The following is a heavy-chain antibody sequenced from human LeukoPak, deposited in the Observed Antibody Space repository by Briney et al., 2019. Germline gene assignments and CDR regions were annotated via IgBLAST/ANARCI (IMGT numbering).Heavy chain of an antibody. V-gene: IGHV1-18*01. CDR2: VSAYNGNT. CDR3: ARMFGDWPLFYFDY. J-gene: IGHJ4*02. CDR1: GYFFNGYY. D-gene: IGHD2-21*02. Sequence: GASVKVSCKASGYFFNGYYITWVRQAPGQGLEWMGWVSAYNGNTNYAQKFQGRVTMTTDTSTTTAYMEMRSLKSDDTAVYYCARMFGDWPLFYFDYWGQGTLVTVSS.